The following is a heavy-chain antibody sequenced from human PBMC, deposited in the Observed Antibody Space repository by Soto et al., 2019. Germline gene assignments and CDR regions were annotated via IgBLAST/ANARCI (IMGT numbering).Heavy chain of an antibody. D-gene: IGHD6-6*01. Sequence: EVQLVQSGAEVKKPGESLKISCKGSGYSFTSYWIGWVRQMPGKGLEWMGIIYPGDSDTRYSPSFQGQVTISADKSISTAYLQWSSLKASDTAMYYCARIGAYSSSFSRGRNYYYYYGMDVWGQGTTVTVSS. V-gene: IGHV5-51*01. CDR1: GYSFTSYW. CDR3: ARIGAYSSSFSRGRNYYYYYGMDV. J-gene: IGHJ6*02. CDR2: IYPGDSDT.